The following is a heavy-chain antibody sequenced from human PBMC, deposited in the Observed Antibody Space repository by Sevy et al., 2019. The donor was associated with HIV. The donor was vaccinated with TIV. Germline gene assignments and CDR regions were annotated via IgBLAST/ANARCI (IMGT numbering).Heavy chain of an antibody. J-gene: IGHJ6*02. V-gene: IGHV3-48*01. Sequence: GGCLRLSCAASGFTFSSYSMNWVRQAPGKGLEGVSYISSSSTIYYADSVKGRFTISRDNAKNSLYLQMNSLRAEDTAVYYCARDDYDNAGYYYYGMDVWGQGTTVIVSS. CDR2: ISSSSTI. CDR3: ARDDYDNAGYYYYGMDV. CDR1: GFTFSSYS. D-gene: IGHD3-16*01.